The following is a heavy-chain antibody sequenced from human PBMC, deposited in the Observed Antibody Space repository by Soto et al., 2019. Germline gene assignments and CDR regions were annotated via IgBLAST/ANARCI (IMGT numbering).Heavy chain of an antibody. V-gene: IGHV3-48*02. CDR1: GFTFSVYT. CDR2: INDSGRTV. Sequence: AQLVESGGGLVLPGGSLRLSCEATGFTFSVYTMTWVRHAPGKGLEWIADINDSGRTVRYSDSVKGRFTISRDNAKSSLYLQMTSLRDEDTAVYYCARDGYSTSSDWPWFDPWGQGTQVTVSS. J-gene: IGHJ5*02. D-gene: IGHD6-6*01. CDR3: ARDGYSTSSDWPWFDP.